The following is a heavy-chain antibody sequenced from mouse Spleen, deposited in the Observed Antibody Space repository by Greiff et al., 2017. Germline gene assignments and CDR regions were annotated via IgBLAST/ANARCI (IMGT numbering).Heavy chain of an antibody. CDR3: AKDDGYLFDY. D-gene: IGHD2-3*01. Sequence: QVQLQQPGTELVKPGASVKLSCKASGYTFTSYWMHWVKQRPGQGLEWIGNINPNNGATNYNDKFKSMATLTVDKSSSTAYMQLSSLTSEDSAVYYCAKDDGYLFDYWGQGTTLTVSS. J-gene: IGHJ2*01. V-gene: IGHV1-53*01. CDR2: INPNNGAT. CDR1: GYTFTSYW.